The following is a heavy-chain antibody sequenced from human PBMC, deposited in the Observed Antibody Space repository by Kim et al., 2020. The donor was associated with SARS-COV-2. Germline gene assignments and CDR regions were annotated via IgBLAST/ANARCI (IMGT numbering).Heavy chain of an antibody. Sequence: AQQFQGSVTITRDTSASTAYMALSSLKSEDTAVYYCASEYYDSSGRLGYWGQGTLVTVSS. J-gene: IGHJ4*02. V-gene: IGHV1-3*01. D-gene: IGHD3-22*01. CDR3: ASEYYDSSGRLGY.